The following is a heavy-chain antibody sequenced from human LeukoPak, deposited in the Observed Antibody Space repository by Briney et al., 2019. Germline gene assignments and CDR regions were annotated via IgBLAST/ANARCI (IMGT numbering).Heavy chain of an antibody. CDR3: ARKKTGATNGLDV. CDR1: GGSISSSSYY. V-gene: IGHV4-39*01. CDR2: ISYSGRT. Sequence: PSETLSLTCTVSGGSISSSSYYWGWIRQPPGEGPEWIGSISYSGRTHYNPSLKSRVSISVDTPKNQFSLNLSSVTAADTAVYYCARKKTGATNGLDVWGQGTTVTVSS. D-gene: IGHD1-1*01. J-gene: IGHJ6*02.